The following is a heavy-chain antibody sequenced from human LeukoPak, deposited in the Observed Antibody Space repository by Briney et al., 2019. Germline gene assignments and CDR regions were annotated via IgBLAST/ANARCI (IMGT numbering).Heavy chain of an antibody. CDR3: ARVSSSWHAIVDY. CDR1: GYTFTSYG. J-gene: IGHJ4*02. V-gene: IGHV1-18*01. Sequence: ASVKLSCKASGYTFTSYGISWVRQAPGRGLGWMGWISAYNGNTNYAQKLQGRVTMTTDTSTSTAYMELRRLRSDDTAVYYCARVSSSWHAIVDYWGQGTLVTVSS. CDR2: ISAYNGNT. D-gene: IGHD6-13*01.